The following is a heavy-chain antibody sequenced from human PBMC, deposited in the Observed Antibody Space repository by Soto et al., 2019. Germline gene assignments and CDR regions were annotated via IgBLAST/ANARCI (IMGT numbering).Heavy chain of an antibody. D-gene: IGHD3-10*01. V-gene: IGHV3-66*01. J-gene: IGHJ5*02. CDR1: GFTVSSTY. Sequence: EVQLVESGGDLVQPGGSLRLSCTAFGFTVSSTYMSWVRQAPGKGLEWVSVVYSGGHTYYADSVRGRFTISRDNSENTDYLQMNSLRVEDTAVYYCARDGSTSGINWFDPWGQGTLVTVSS. CDR3: ARDGSTSGINWFDP. CDR2: VYSGGHT.